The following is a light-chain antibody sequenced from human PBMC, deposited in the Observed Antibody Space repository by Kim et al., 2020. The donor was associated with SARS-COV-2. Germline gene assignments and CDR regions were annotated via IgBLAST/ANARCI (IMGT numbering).Light chain of an antibody. CDR2: KAS. V-gene: IGKV1-5*03. CDR3: QQCNSYPLT. J-gene: IGKJ4*01. Sequence: DIQMTQSPSTLSASVGDRVTITCRASQRIDNWLAWFQQKPGKAPKLLIYKASSLESGVPSRFSGSGSGTEFTLTISSLQPDDFATYYCQQCNSYPLTFGGGTKVDIK. CDR1: QRIDNW.